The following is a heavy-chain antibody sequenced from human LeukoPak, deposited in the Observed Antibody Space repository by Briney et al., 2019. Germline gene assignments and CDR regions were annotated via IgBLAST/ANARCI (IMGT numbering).Heavy chain of an antibody. CDR2: ISYDGSNK. V-gene: IGHV3-30-3*01. Sequence: GRALRLSCAASGFTFSSYAMHWVRQAPGKGLEWVAVISYDGSNKYYADSVKGRFTISRDNSKNTLYLQMNSLRAEDTAVYYCARGPERTGVGTRYYYDMDVWGQGTTVTVSS. CDR1: GFTFSSYA. CDR3: ARGPERTGVGTRYYYDMDV. J-gene: IGHJ6*02. D-gene: IGHD2-8*01.